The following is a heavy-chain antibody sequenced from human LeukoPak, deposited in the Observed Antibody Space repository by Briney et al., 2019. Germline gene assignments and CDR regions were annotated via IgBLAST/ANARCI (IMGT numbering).Heavy chain of an antibody. V-gene: IGHV3-33*01. CDR3: ARDLRSYDFWSGYRPYYYYGMDV. D-gene: IGHD3-3*01. CDR1: GFTFSSYG. Sequence: PGRSLRLSCAASGFTFSSYGMHWVRQAPGKGLEWVAVIWYDGSNKYYADSVKGRFTISRDNSKNTLYLQMNSLRAEDTAVYYCARDLRSYDFWSGYRPYYYYGMDVWGQGTTVTVSS. J-gene: IGHJ6*02. CDR2: IWYDGSNK.